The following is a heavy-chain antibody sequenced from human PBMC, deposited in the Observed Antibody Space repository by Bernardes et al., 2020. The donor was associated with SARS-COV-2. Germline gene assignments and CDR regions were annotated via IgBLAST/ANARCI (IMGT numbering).Heavy chain of an antibody. J-gene: IGHJ5*02. Sequence: SGSTLLKPTQTLTLTCPFSGFSLCPSGVGVGWIRQPPGKALEWLALIYWDDDKRYSPSLKSRLTITKDTSKNQVVLTMTNMDPVDTATYYCAHYKYSRDNSRNWFDPWGQGTLVTVSS. D-gene: IGHD6-25*01. CDR1: GFSLCPSGVG. V-gene: IGHV2-5*02. CDR2: IYWDDDK. CDR3: AHYKYSRDNSRNWFDP.